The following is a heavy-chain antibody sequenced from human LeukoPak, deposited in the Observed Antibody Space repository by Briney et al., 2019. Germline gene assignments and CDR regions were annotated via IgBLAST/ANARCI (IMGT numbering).Heavy chain of an antibody. CDR2: IYYTGST. CDR3: ARRKNNWFDP. J-gene: IGHJ5*02. Sequence: SGTLSLTCTVSGGSISSYYWSWIRQPPGKGLEWIGYIYYTGSTNYNPSLKSRVTISVDTSKNQFSLKLSSVTAADTAVYFCARRKNNWFDPWGQGTLVTVSS. V-gene: IGHV4-59*08. CDR1: GGSISSYY.